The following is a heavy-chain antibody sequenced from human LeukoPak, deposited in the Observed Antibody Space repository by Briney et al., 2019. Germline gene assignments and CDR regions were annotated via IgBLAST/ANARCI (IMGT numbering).Heavy chain of an antibody. CDR3: ARKSSGLRLGELSP. J-gene: IGHJ5*02. V-gene: IGHV1-2*02. Sequence: ASVKVSCTASGYTFTGYYMHWVRQAPGQGLEWMGWINPNSGGTNYAQKFQGRVTMTRDASISTAYMELSRLRSDDTAVYYCARKSSGLRLGELSPWGQGTLVTVSS. D-gene: IGHD3-16*02. CDR2: INPNSGGT. CDR1: GYTFTGYY.